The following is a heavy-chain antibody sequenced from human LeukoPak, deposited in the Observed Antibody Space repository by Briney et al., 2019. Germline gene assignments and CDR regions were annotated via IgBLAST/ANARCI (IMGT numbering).Heavy chain of an antibody. D-gene: IGHD3-22*01. V-gene: IGHV1-2*02. J-gene: IGHJ4*02. CDR2: INPNSGGT. Sequence: ASVKVSCKASGYTFTGYYMHWVRQAPGQGLEWMGWINPNSGGTNYAQKFQGRVTMTRDTSISTAYMELSRLRSDDTAVYYCARALDEYYYDSSGYYDYWGQGTLVTVSS. CDR3: ARALDEYYYDSSGYYDY. CDR1: GYTFTGYY.